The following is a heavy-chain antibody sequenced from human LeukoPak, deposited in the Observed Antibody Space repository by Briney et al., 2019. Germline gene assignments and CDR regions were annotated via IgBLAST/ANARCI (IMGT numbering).Heavy chain of an antibody. V-gene: IGHV4-59*08. Sequence: SETLSLTCTVSGGSISSYYWSWIRQPPGKGLEWIGYIYYSGSTNYNPSLKSRVTISVDTSKNQFSLELSSMTAADTAVYYCARAHLDYFDYWGQGTLVTVSS. CDR1: GGSISSYY. J-gene: IGHJ4*02. CDR3: ARAHLDYFDY. CDR2: IYYSGST.